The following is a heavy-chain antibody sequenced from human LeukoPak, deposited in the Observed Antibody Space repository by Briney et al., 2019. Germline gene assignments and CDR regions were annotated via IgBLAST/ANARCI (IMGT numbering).Heavy chain of an antibody. V-gene: IGHV1-2*02. CDR3: ARSSGTSNFDY. CDR1: GYTFTGYY. J-gene: IGHJ4*02. Sequence: ASVKVSCKASGYTFTGYYMHWVRQAPGQGLEWMGWINPNSGGTNYAQKFQGRVTMTRDMSTSTVYMELSSLRSEDTAVYYCARSSGTSNFDYWGQGTLVTVSS. CDR2: INPNSGGT. D-gene: IGHD3-10*01.